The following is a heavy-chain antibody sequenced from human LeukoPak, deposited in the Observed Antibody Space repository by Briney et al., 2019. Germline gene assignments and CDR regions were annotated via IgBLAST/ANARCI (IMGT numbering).Heavy chain of an antibody. J-gene: IGHJ4*02. CDR1: GGSFGGYY. D-gene: IGHD3-3*01. CDR3: ARGLRFLELDY. Sequence: SETLSLTCAVYGGSFGGYYWSWIRQPPGKGLEWIGEINHSGGTNYNPSLKSRVTISVDTSKNQFSLKLSSVTAADTAVYYCARGLRFLELDYWGQGTLVTVSS. V-gene: IGHV4-34*01. CDR2: INHSGGT.